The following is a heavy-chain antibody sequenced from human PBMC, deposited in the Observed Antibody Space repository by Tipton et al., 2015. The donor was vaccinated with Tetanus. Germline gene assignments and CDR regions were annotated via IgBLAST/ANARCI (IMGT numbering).Heavy chain of an antibody. V-gene: IGHV4-39*01. CDR3: ARSADNWFDP. J-gene: IGHJ5*02. Sequence: TLSLTCTVSGGSLSSGTYYWDWIRRPPGKGLEWIGNIYYNGNTLQNPSLKSRVTLSLDKSKNQFSLKLRSVTAADTAVYYCARSADNWFDPWGQGTLVTVSS. CDR1: GGSLSSGTYY. CDR2: IYYNGNT.